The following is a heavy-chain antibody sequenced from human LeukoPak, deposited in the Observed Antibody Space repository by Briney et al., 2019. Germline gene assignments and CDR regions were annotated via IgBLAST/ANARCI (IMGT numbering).Heavy chain of an antibody. Sequence: ASVKVSCKASGYTFTGFYMHWVRQAPGEGLEWMGGIIPIFGTANYAQKFQGRVSITADKSASTAYMELSSLRSEDTAVYYCTNSGYDLAYLDYWGQGTLVTVSS. J-gene: IGHJ4*02. D-gene: IGHD5-12*01. CDR3: TNSGYDLAYLDY. CDR1: GYTFTGFY. CDR2: IIPIFGTA. V-gene: IGHV1-69*06.